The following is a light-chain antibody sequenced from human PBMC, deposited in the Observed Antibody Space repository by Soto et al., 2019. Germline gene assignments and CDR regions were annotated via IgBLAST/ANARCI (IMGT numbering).Light chain of an antibody. CDR3: QQYNNWPQT. J-gene: IGKJ1*01. CDR2: GAS. CDR1: QSVSSN. Sequence: EIVMTQSPATLSVSPGERATLSCRASQSVSSNLAWYQQKPGQAPRLLIYGASTRATGIPARFSGSGSATEFTLTISSLQSEDFAVYYCQQYNNWPQTFGQGTKV. V-gene: IGKV3-15*01.